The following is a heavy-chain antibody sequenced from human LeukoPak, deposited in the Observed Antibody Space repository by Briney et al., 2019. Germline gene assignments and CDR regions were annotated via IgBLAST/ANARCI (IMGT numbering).Heavy chain of an antibody. CDR2: IYYSGST. J-gene: IGHJ3*02. Sequence: SETLSLTCTVSGGSISSYYWSWIRQPPGKGLEWIGYIYYSGSTNYNPSLKSRVTISVDTSKNQFSLKLSSVTAADTAVYYCVREDGDYLGISAFDIWGQGTMVTVSS. CDR1: GGSISSYY. D-gene: IGHD4-17*01. V-gene: IGHV4-59*01. CDR3: VREDGDYLGISAFDI.